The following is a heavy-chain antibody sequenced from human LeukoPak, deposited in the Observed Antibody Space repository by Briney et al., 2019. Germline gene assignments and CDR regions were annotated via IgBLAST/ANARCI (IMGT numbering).Heavy chain of an antibody. CDR2: IYYSGST. D-gene: IGHD6-19*01. V-gene: IGHV4-59*01. J-gene: IGHJ5*02. Sequence: SETLSLTCTVSGGSISSYYWSWIRQPPGKGLEWIGYIYYSGSTNYNPSLKSRVTISVDTSKNQFSLKLSSVTAADTAVYYCARAYLAVAANWFDPWGQGTLVTVSS. CDR1: GGSISSYY. CDR3: ARAYLAVAANWFDP.